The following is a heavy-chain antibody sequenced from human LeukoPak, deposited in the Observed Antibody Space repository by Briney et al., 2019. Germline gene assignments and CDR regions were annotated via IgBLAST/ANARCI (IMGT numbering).Heavy chain of an antibody. J-gene: IGHJ6*03. CDR1: GGSINSYY. CDR2: AYYSGIT. Sequence: SETLSPTCSVSGGSINSYYWSWIRQPPGKGLEWIGHAYYSGITNYIPSLKSRATISVDTSKKQLSLKLSSVTAADTAVYYCARGPSIAVSRYFYNYYMDVWGKGTTVTVSS. V-gene: IGHV4-59*01. D-gene: IGHD6-19*01. CDR3: ARGPSIAVSRYFYNYYMDV.